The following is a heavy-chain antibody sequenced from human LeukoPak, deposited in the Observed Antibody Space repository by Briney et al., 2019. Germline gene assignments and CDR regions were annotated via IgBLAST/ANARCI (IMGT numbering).Heavy chain of an antibody. Sequence: SETLSLTCTVSGGSISSYYWSWIRQPPGKGLEWIGYIYYSGSTNYNPSLKSRVTISVDTSKNQFSLKLSSVTAADTAVYYCARGRSPYSSSWYTGYFQHWGQGTLVTVSS. CDR2: IYYSGST. D-gene: IGHD6-13*01. J-gene: IGHJ1*01. V-gene: IGHV4-59*12. CDR1: GGSISSYY. CDR3: ARGRSPYSSSWYTGYFQH.